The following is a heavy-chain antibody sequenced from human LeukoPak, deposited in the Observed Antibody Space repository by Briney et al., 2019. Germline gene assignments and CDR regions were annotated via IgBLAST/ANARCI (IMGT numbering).Heavy chain of an antibody. J-gene: IGHJ4*02. CDR1: CGSFSGYY. V-gene: IGHV4-34*01. CDR2: INHSGST. Sequence: SETLSLTCAVYCGSFSGYYWSWIRQPPGKGLEWIGEINHSGSTNYNPSLKSRVTISVDTSKNQFSLKLSSVTAADTAVYYCASTDSRLHNKQYADYWGQGTLVTVSS. D-gene: IGHD4-11*01. CDR3: ASTDSRLHNKQYADY.